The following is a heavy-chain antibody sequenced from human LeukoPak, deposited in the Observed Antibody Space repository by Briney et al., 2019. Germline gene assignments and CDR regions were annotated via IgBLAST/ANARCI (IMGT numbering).Heavy chain of an antibody. V-gene: IGHV3-21*01. CDR3: ARDKVVMATIRDFYYGMDV. Sequence: GGSLRLSCAASGFTFSSYSMNWVRQAPGKGLEWVSSISSSSSYIYYADSVKGRFTISRDNAKNSLYLQMNSLRAEDTAVYYCARDKVVMATIRDFYYGMDVWGQGTTVIVSS. CDR2: ISSSSSYI. D-gene: IGHD5-24*01. CDR1: GFTFSSYS. J-gene: IGHJ6*02.